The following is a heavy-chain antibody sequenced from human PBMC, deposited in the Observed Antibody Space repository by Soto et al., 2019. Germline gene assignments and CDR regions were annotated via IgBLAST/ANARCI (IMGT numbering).Heavy chain of an antibody. J-gene: IGHJ5*02. V-gene: IGHV4-31*03. CDR1: GGSISSGGYY. CDR2: IYYSGST. CDR3: AREEGGGYDHRWFDP. Sequence: QVQLQESGPGLVKPSQTLSLTCTVSGGSISSGGYYWSWIRQHPGKGLEWIGYIYYSGSTYYNPSLTSRVTISVDTSKNQSSLKLSSGTAADKAVYYCAREEGGGYDHRWFDPWGQGTLVTVSS. D-gene: IGHD5-12*01.